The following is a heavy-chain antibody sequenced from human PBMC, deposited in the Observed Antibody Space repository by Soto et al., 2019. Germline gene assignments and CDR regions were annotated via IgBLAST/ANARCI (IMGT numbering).Heavy chain of an antibody. V-gene: IGHV3-23*01. CDR1: GFTFTNYA. CDR2: ISGGSGST. CDR3: AKDRLRRGADY. J-gene: IGHJ4*02. Sequence: EVQLLESGGGLVQPGGSLRLSCAASGFTFTNYAMSWVRQAPGKGLEWVSTISGGSGSTYYADPVKGRFTISRENSKNTVYLQMNSLRAEDTAVYFCAKDRLRRGADYWGQGTLVTVSS. D-gene: IGHD4-17*01.